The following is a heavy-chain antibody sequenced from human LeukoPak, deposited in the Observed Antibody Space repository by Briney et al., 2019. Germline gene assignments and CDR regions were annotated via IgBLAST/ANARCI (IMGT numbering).Heavy chain of an antibody. Sequence: PSQTLSLTCTVSGGSISSGGYYWSWIRQPPGKGLEWIGYIYHSGSTYYNPSLKSRVTISVDRSKNQFSLKLSSVTAADTAVYHCARHAYGDCFDYWGQGTLVTVSS. CDR3: ARHAYGDCFDY. J-gene: IGHJ4*02. CDR1: GGSISSGGYY. CDR2: IYHSGST. D-gene: IGHD4-17*01. V-gene: IGHV4-30-2*01.